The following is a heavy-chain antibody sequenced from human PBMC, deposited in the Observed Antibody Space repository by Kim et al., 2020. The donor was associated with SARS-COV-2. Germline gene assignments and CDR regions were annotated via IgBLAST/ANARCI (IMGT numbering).Heavy chain of an antibody. V-gene: IGHV3-30*02. D-gene: IGHD6-6*01. J-gene: IGHJ3*02. CDR3: AKTIAARGGAFDI. Sequence: YADSVKGRFTSSRANSKNTLYLQMNSLRAEDTAVYYCAKTIAARGGAFDIWGQGTMVTVSS.